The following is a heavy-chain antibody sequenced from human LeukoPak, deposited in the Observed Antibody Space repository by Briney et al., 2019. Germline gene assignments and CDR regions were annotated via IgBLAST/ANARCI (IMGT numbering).Heavy chain of an antibody. J-gene: IGHJ4*02. D-gene: IGHD3-22*01. CDR1: GFTFSSYG. V-gene: IGHV3-23*01. Sequence: GGSLRLSCAASGFTFSSYGMHWVRQAPGKGLEWVSAISGSGGSTYYADSVKGRFTISRDISKNTLYLQMNGLRAEDTAVYYCATGMIIGPPGYWGQGTLVTVSS. CDR2: ISGSGGST. CDR3: ATGMIIGPPGY.